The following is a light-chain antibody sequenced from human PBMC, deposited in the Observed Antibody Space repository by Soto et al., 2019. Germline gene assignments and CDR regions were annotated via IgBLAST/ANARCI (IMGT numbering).Light chain of an antibody. Sequence: DIQMTQSPPTLSASVGDRVTITCRANQSISSWLAWYQQRPGKAPNLLIYDVSSLESGVPSRFSGSGSGTEFTLTISSLQPDDFATYYCQQYTNYPWTFGQGTKVEIK. CDR1: QSISSW. V-gene: IGKV1-5*01. J-gene: IGKJ1*01. CDR2: DVS. CDR3: QQYTNYPWT.